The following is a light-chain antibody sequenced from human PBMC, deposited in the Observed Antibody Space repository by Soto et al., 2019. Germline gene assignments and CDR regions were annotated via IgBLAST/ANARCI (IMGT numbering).Light chain of an antibody. CDR1: SSDVGSYNL. CDR2: EVS. CDR3: CSYAGSWV. Sequence: QSALTQPASVSGSPGQSITISCTGTSSDVGSYNLVSWYQQHPGKAPKLMIYEVSKRPSGVSNRFSGSKSGNTASLTIFGLQAQDGANYYCCSYAGSWVFGGGTKLTVL. J-gene: IGLJ3*02. V-gene: IGLV2-23*02.